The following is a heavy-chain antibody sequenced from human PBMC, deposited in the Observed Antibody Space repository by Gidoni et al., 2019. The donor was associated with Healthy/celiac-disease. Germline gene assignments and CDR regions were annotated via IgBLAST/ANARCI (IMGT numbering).Heavy chain of an antibody. CDR3: ARDRHYDILTGLVRGLWFDP. D-gene: IGHD3-9*01. Sequence: EVQLVESGGGLVKPGGSLRFSCAAAGFTFSSYIMNWVRQAPGQGLSGVSSISSSSSYIYYADSVKGRFTISRDNAKNSLYLQMNSLRAEDTAVYYCARDRHYDILTGLVRGLWFDPWGQGTLVTVSS. CDR1: GFTFSSYI. V-gene: IGHV3-21*01. CDR2: ISSSSSYI. J-gene: IGHJ5*02.